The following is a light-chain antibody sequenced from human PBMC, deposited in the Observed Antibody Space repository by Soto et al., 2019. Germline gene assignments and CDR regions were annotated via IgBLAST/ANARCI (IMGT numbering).Light chain of an antibody. Sequence: EIVLTQSPATLSLSPGERATLSCRASQSVSSYLAWYQQKPGQAPRLLIYDASNRATGIPARFSGSGSGTDFTLTIISLEPEDFAVYYCQQRGLTFGGGTKVEIK. V-gene: IGKV3-11*01. CDR1: QSVSSY. J-gene: IGKJ4*01. CDR2: DAS. CDR3: QQRGLT.